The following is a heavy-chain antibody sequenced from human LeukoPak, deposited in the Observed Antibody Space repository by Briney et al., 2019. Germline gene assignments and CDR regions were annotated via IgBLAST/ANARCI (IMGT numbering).Heavy chain of an antibody. CDR1: GFTFGDYA. V-gene: IGHV3-23*01. J-gene: IGHJ4*02. CDR2: ISDSGGST. CDR3: ARDRSGYSGYAFFDY. Sequence: AGGSLRLSCTASGFTFGDYAMTWVRQAPGKGLEWVSAISDSGGSTYYADSVKGRFTISRDNAKNSLYLQMNSLRAEDTAVYYCARDRSGYSGYAFFDYWGQGTLVTVSS. D-gene: IGHD5-12*01.